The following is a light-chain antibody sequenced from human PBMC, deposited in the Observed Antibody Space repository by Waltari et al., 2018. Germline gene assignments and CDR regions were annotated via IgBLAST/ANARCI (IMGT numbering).Light chain of an antibody. CDR3: YSTDSSGNHRV. CDR2: LNSDGSH. V-gene: IGLV4-69*01. Sequence: QLVLTQSPSASASLGASVKLTCTLSRGHSNYAIAWHQQQPKKGPRYLMKLNSDGSHTKGDGIPDRFSGSSSGTMATLTISGAQVEDEADYYCYSTDSSGNHRVFGGGTKLTVL. CDR1: RGHSNYA. J-gene: IGLJ3*02.